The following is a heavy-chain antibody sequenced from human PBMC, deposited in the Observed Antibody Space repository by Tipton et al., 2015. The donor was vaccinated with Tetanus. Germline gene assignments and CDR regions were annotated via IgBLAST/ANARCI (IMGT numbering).Heavy chain of an antibody. V-gene: IGHV4-31*03. CDR2: INYSGST. J-gene: IGHJ4*02. CDR1: GASISSGGYF. CDR3: ARGPLENEGYFDS. D-gene: IGHD1-1*01. Sequence: LRLSCTVSGASISSGGYFWSWIRQHPGKGLEWIGYINYSGSTYFNPSLKSRVTISADMSENQFSLRLTSVTAADTAAYFCARGPLENEGYFDSWGQGILVTVTA.